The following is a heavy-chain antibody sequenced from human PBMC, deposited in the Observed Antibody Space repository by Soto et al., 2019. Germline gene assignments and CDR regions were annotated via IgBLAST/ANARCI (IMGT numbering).Heavy chain of an antibody. CDR2: ISYDGSNK. V-gene: IGHV3-30-3*01. Sequence: GGSLRLCCAASGFTFSSYAMHWVRQAPGKGLEWVAVISYDGSNKYYADSVKGRFTISRDNSKNTLYLQMNSLRAEDTAVYYCARDNIPSAYCGGDCYSYAFDIWGQGTMVTVSS. CDR3: ARDNIPSAYCGGDCYSYAFDI. CDR1: GFTFSSYA. D-gene: IGHD2-21*02. J-gene: IGHJ3*02.